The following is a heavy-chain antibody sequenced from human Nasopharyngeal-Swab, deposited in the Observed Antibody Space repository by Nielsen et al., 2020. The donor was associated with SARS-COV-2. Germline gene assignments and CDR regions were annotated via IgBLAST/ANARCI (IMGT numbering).Heavy chain of an antibody. J-gene: IGHJ6*03. Sequence: GESLKISCAASGFTFNNYNFNWVRQAPGKGLEWVSSISSSSSYIYYADSVKGRFTISRDNAKNSLYLQMNSLRAEDTAVYYCARDGLDYDFWSAYFMDV. D-gene: IGHD3-3*01. CDR3: ARDGLDYDFWSAYFMDV. CDR1: GFTFNNYN. CDR2: ISSSSSYI. V-gene: IGHV3-21*01.